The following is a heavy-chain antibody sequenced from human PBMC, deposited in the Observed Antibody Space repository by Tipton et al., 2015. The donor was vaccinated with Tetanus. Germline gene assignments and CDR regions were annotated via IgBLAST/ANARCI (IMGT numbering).Heavy chain of an antibody. CDR3: ARHSGWYNFYNGMDV. D-gene: IGHD6-19*01. CDR2: IYFSGHT. CDR1: GGSINSYY. J-gene: IGHJ6*02. V-gene: IGHV4-59*08. Sequence: TLSLTCTVSGGSINSYYWSWLRLPPGKALEWIGYIYFSGHTKYSTSLNSRVTMSVDTSNNQFSLRLTSVNEADTAIYYCARHSGWYNFYNGMDVWGQGTTVTVSS.